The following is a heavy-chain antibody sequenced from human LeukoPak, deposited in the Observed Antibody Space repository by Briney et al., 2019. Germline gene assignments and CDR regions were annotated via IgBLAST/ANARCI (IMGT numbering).Heavy chain of an antibody. D-gene: IGHD6-13*01. J-gene: IGHJ4*02. CDR3: ARDTTYSSSWYDY. Sequence: GGSLRLSCAASGFTFSSYSMNWVREAPGKGLEWVSSISSSSSYIYYADSVKGRFTISRDNAKNSLYLQMDSLRAEDTAVYYCARDTTYSSSWYDYWGQGTLVTVSS. CDR1: GFTFSSYS. CDR2: ISSSSSYI. V-gene: IGHV3-21*01.